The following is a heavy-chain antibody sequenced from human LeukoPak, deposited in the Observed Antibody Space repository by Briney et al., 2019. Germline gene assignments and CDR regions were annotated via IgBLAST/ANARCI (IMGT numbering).Heavy chain of an antibody. Sequence: PGGSLRLSCAASGFTFSNYSMHWVRQAPGKGLEWVSSISSSSSYIYYGDSVKGRFTISRDNAKNTLYLQMNSLRAEDTAVYYCARDLSWGSYTSWGQGTLVTVSS. CDR1: GFTFSNYS. D-gene: IGHD3-16*01. J-gene: IGHJ4*02. CDR2: ISSSSSYI. V-gene: IGHV3-21*04. CDR3: ARDLSWGSYTS.